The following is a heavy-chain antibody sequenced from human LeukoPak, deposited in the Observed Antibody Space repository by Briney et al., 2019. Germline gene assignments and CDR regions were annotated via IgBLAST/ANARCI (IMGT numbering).Heavy chain of an antibody. Sequence: GGSLRLSCVASGFIFSSFGLHWARQAPGKGLEWVAFIRYDGGSKYYADSVKGRFTISRDISRNTLYLEMNSLRPDDTAVYYCAKISSHWGQGTLVTVSS. V-gene: IGHV3-30*02. CDR2: IRYDGGSK. CDR3: AKISSH. J-gene: IGHJ4*02. CDR1: GFIFSSFG. D-gene: IGHD3-3*02.